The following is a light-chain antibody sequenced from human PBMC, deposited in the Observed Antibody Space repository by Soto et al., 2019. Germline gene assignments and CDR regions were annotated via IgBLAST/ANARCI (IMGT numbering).Light chain of an antibody. V-gene: IGLV2-11*01. Sequence: LTQPRSLSGSPGQSVTISCTGTISDVGRYEYVSWYQQHPGKAPKLIIYDVTEWPAGVPDRFSGSKSGNTASLTISGLQAEDEADYSCCSFAGSYTYVLRGGTKVTVL. CDR3: CSFAGSYTYV. CDR2: DVT. CDR1: ISDVGRYEY. J-gene: IGLJ1*01.